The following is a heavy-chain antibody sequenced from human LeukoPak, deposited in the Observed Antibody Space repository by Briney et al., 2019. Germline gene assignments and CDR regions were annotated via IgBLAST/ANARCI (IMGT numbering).Heavy chain of an antibody. J-gene: IGHJ4*02. CDR3: AVFSVMAETGSYEWPLDY. CDR2: IIPIFGTA. V-gene: IGHV1-69*06. CDR1: GGTFSSYA. Sequence: ASVKVSCKASGGTFSSYAISWVRQAPGQGLEGMGGIIPIFGTANYAQKFQGRVTITADKSTSTAYMELSSLRSEDTAVYYCAVFSVMAETGSYEWPLDYWGQGTLVTVSS. D-gene: IGHD3-10*01.